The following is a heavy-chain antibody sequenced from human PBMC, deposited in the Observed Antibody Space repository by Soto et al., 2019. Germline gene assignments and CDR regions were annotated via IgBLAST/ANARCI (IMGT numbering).Heavy chain of an antibody. D-gene: IGHD6-19*01. J-gene: IGHJ4*02. CDR1: GGTFSSYA. CDR3: ARLRYSSGWYVFDY. V-gene: IGHV1-69*01. CDR2: IIPIFGTA. Sequence: QVQLVQSGAEVKKPGSSVKVSCKASGGTFSSYAISWVRQAPGQGLEWMGGIIPIFGTANYAQKFQGRVTITADESTSTAYMERSSLRSEDTAVYYCARLRYSSGWYVFDYWGQGTLVTVSS.